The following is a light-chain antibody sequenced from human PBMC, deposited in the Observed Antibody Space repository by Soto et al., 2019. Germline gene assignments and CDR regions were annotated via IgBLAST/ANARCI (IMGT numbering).Light chain of an antibody. J-gene: IGKJ1*01. CDR2: KAS. Sequence: DIQMTQSPSSLSASVGERVTITCRGSQRISRWLAWYQQKPGKAPKLLSYKASSSESVVPSSFSGSGSGTEFTLTISSLQPDDFASYYCQQYNSRTFGQGTTVDI. CDR3: QQYNSRT. CDR1: QRISRW. V-gene: IGKV1-5*03.